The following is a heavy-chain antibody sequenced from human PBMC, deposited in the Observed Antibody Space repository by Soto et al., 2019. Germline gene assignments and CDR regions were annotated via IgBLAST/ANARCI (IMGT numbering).Heavy chain of an antibody. J-gene: IGHJ4*02. CDR3: ARDSPPVDY. CDR1: GYTFITCG. CDR2: ISAYNGNT. Sequence: QVQLVQSGAEVKKPGASVKVSCKASGYTFITCGLSWVRQAPGQGLEWMGWISAYNGNTKYAQKLQGRVTMTTDTSTSTAHMELRSLTSDDTTVYYCARDSPPVDYWGQGTLVTVSS. V-gene: IGHV1-18*01.